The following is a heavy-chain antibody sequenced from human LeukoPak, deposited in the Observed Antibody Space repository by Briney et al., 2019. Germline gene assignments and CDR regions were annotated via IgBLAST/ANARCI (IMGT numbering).Heavy chain of an antibody. CDR1: GFTFSSNV. J-gene: IGHJ5*02. CDR3: ARDRSGWYDGFDP. CDR2: IYHSGST. V-gene: IGHV4-4*02. D-gene: IGHD6-19*01. Sequence: GPLRLPCSASGFTFSSNVMHWFRRPPGKGLEWGGEIYHSGSTNYNPSLKSRVTISVDKSKNQFSLKLSSVTAADTAVYYCARDRSGWYDGFDPWGQGTLVTVSS.